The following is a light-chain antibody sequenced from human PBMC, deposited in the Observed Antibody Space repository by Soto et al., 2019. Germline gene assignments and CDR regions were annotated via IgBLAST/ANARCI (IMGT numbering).Light chain of an antibody. CDR3: QQYDNLPYT. CDR2: DAS. J-gene: IGKJ2*01. CDR1: QDISNY. Sequence: DIQMTHSPSSLSASVGDRVTITCQASQDISNYLNWYQQKPGKRPKLLIYDASNLETGVPSRFSGSGSGTDFTFSISSLQPEDIATYYCQQYDNLPYTFGQGTKLEIK. V-gene: IGKV1-33*01.